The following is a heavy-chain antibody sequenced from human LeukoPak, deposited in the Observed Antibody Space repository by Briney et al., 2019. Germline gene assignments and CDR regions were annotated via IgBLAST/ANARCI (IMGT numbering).Heavy chain of an antibody. J-gene: IGHJ4*02. Sequence: SETLSLTCTVSGGSISSYYWSWIRQPPGKGLEWIGYIYYSGSTNYNPSLKSRVTISVDTSKNQFSLKLSSVTAADTAVYYCAGRPNYYDSSGKDYWGQGTLVTVSS. CDR3: AGRPNYYDSSGKDY. CDR1: GGSISSYY. CDR2: IYYSGST. D-gene: IGHD3-22*01. V-gene: IGHV4-59*01.